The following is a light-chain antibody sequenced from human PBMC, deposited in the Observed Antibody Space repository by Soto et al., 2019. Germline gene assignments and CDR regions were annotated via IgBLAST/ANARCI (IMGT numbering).Light chain of an antibody. J-gene: IGLJ1*01. V-gene: IGLV1-40*01. CDR3: QSYDSSLSVYV. CDR2: GNS. Sequence: QSVLTQPPSVSGAPGQRVTISCTGSSSNIGAGYDVHWYQQLPGTAPKLLIYGNSNRPSGVPDRFSGSKSGTSASLPITGLQAEDEADYYCQSYDSSLSVYVFGNGTKVTVL. CDR1: SSNIGAGYD.